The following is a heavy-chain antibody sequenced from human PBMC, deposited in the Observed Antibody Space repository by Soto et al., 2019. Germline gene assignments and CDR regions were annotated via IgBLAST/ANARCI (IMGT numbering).Heavy chain of an antibody. D-gene: IGHD4-17*01. Sequence: SETLSLTCTVSGGSISSSSYSWGWLRPPPGLGLVGIGCICYSGCTYYNPSLKSPVTISVDTSKNHLSLNLSSVTAADAAVYYCARRSLTTVTSGLDFWGQGTLVNGPS. CDR3: ARRSLTTVTSGLDF. CDR1: GGSISSSSYS. CDR2: ICYSGCT. V-gene: IGHV4-39*02. J-gene: IGHJ4*02.